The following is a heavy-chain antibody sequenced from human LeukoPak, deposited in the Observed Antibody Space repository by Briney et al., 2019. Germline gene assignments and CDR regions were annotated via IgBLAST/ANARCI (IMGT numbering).Heavy chain of an antibody. Sequence: SETLSLTCAVYGGSFSGYYWSWIRQPPGKGLEWIGEINHSGSTNYNPSLKSRVTISVDTSKNQFSLKLSSVTAADTAVYYCAREGGKVYPDYWGQGTLVTVSS. CDR2: INHSGST. J-gene: IGHJ4*02. D-gene: IGHD4-23*01. V-gene: IGHV4-34*01. CDR1: GGSFSGYY. CDR3: AREGGKVYPDY.